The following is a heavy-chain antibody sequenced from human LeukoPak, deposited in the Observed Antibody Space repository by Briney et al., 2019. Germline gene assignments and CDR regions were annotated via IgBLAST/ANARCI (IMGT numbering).Heavy chain of an antibody. CDR2: IYYSGST. CDR3: ARFRMVRGVIIHIFDY. D-gene: IGHD3-10*01. J-gene: IGHJ4*02. Sequence: SQTLSLTCTVSGGPISSGDYYWSWIRQPPGKGLEWIGYIYYSGSTNYNPSLKSRVTISVDTSKNQFSLKLSSVTAADTAVYYCARFRMVRGVIIHIFDYWGQGTLVTVSS. CDR1: GGPISSGDYY. V-gene: IGHV4-30-4*01.